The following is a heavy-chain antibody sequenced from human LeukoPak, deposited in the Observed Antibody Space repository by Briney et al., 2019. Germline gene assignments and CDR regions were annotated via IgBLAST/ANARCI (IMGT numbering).Heavy chain of an antibody. D-gene: IGHD6-13*01. J-gene: IGHJ4*02. CDR2: ISSSGSTM. CDR1: GFTFSSYE. CDR3: ASSSWYALDY. Sequence: GGSLRLSCAASGFTFSSYEMNWVRRAPGKGLEWISYISSSGSTMYYVDSVKGRFTISRDNAKNSLYLQMNSLRAEDTAIYYCASSSWYALDYWGQGTLVTVSS. V-gene: IGHV3-48*03.